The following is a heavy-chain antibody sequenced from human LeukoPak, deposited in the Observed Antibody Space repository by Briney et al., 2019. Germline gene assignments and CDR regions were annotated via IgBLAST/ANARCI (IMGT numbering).Heavy chain of an antibody. J-gene: IGHJ4*02. V-gene: IGHV3-30*02. CDR2: IRYDGSNK. Sequence: PGGSLRLSCAPSGFTFSNYGMHWVRQAPGKGLEWVAFIRYDGSNKCYADSVKGRFTISRDNSKNTLYLQMNSLRAEDTAVYYCAKQYCSGGSCYSGDYFDYWGQGTLVTVSS. CDR3: AKQYCSGGSCYSGDYFDY. D-gene: IGHD2-15*01. CDR1: GFTFSNYG.